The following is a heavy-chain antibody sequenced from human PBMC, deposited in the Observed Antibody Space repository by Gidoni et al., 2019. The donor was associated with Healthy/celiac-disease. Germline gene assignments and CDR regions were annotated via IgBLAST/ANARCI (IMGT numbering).Heavy chain of an antibody. J-gene: IGHJ4*02. V-gene: IGHV3-48*03. CDR2: ISSSGSTI. CDR3: ARDLYSYYFDY. CDR1: GFTFSSYE. D-gene: IGHD2-21*01. Sequence: EVQLVESGGGLVQPGGFLRLSCAASGFTFSSYEMNWVRQAPGKGLEWVSYISSSGSTIYYADSVKGRFTISRDNAKNSLYLQMNSLRAEDTAVYYCARDLYSYYFDYWGQGTLVTVSS.